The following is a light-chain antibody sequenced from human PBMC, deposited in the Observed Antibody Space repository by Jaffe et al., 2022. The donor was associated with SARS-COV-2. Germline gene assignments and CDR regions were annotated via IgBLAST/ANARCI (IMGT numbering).Light chain of an antibody. CDR1: QSVSST. CDR2: GAS. Sequence: DIVMTQSPATLSVSPGERATLSCRASQSVSSTLAWYQQKPGQAPRLLIYGASTRATGIPARFSGSGSGTEFTLTISSLQSEDFAVYYCQQYNNWSGTFGQGTKVEIK. J-gene: IGKJ1*01. V-gene: IGKV3-15*01. CDR3: QQYNNWSGT.